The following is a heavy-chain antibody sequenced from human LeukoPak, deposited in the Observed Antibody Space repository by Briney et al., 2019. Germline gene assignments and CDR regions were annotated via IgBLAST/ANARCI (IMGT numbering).Heavy chain of an antibody. V-gene: IGHV3-30*03. CDR2: ISYDGSNK. Sequence: GRSLRLSCAASGFTFGSYGMHWVRQAPGKGLEWVAVISYDGSNKYYADSVKGRFTISRDNSKNTLYLQMNSLRAEDTAVYYCVRASLIVVVTGIPQGYFYYMDVWGKGTTVTVSS. J-gene: IGHJ6*03. CDR3: VRASLIVVVTGIPQGYFYYMDV. CDR1: GFTFGSYG. D-gene: IGHD2-21*02.